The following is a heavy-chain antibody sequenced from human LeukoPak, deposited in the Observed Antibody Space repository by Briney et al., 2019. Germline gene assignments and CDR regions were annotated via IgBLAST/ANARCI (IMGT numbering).Heavy chain of an antibody. CDR2: ISAYSGNT. Sequence: GASVKVSCKASGYTFTSYGISWVRQAPGQGLEWMGWISAYSGNTNYAQNLQGRVTVTTDTAARTAYMELRSLRSDDTAMYYCARVAGGYSYGYEDYWGQGTLVTVSS. V-gene: IGHV1-18*01. CDR1: GYTFTSYG. D-gene: IGHD5-18*01. CDR3: ARVAGGYSYGYEDY. J-gene: IGHJ4*02.